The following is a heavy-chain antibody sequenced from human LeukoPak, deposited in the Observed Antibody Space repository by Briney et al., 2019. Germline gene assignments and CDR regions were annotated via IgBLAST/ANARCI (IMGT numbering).Heavy chain of an antibody. CDR3: ARDPEGIAVAGTGY. Sequence: GGSLRLSCAASGFTFSSYCMHWVRQAPGKGLEWVAFIRYDGSNKYYADSVKGRFTISRDNSKNTLYLQMNSLRAEDTAVYYCARDPEGIAVAGTGYWGQGTLVTVSS. CDR1: GFTFSSYC. J-gene: IGHJ4*02. V-gene: IGHV3-30*02. D-gene: IGHD6-19*01. CDR2: IRYDGSNK.